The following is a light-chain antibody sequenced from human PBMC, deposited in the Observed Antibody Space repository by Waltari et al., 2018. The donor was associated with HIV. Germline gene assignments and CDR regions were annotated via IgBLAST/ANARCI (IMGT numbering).Light chain of an antibody. CDR1: FGSVSTRYY. V-gene: IGLV8-61*01. CDR3: VLYMGSGISV. J-gene: IGLJ3*02. CDR2: STN. Sequence: QTVVTQEPSFSVSPGGTVTLTCGLSFGSVSTRYYPRWYQQTPGQAPRTLIYSTNTRSSGVPDRFSGSILGNKAALTITGAQADDESDYYCVLYMGSGISVFGGGTKLTVL.